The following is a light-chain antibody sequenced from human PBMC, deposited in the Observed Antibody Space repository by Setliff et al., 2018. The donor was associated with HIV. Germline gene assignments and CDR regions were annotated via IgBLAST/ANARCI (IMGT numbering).Light chain of an antibody. Sequence: QSALTQPASVSGSPGQSITISCTGTSSDVGGYKYVSWYQQHPGKAPKLMIYEVSNRPSGVSNRFSGSKSGSTASLTISGLQAEDEADYFCTSYTRDNTITRVFGTGTKV. CDR1: SSDVGGYKY. V-gene: IGLV2-14*01. J-gene: IGLJ1*01. CDR3: TSYTRDNTITRV. CDR2: EVS.